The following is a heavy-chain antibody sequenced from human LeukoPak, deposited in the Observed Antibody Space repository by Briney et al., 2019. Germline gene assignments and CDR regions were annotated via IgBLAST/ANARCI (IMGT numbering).Heavy chain of an antibody. V-gene: IGHV4-61*02. CDR1: GGSISSGSYY. J-gene: IGHJ4*02. CDR2: IYTSGST. D-gene: IGHD3-22*01. Sequence: PSQTLSLTCTVSGGSISSGSYYWSWIRQPAGKGLEWIGRIYTSGSTNYNPSLKSRVTISVDTSKNQFSLKLSSVTAADTAVYYCARRSRMITYYYDSSGYYNDYWGQGTLVTVSS. CDR3: ARRSRMITYYYDSSGYYNDY.